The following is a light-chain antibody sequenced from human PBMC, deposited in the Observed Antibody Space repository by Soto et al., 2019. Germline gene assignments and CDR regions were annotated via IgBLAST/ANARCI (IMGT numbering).Light chain of an antibody. CDR2: DAS. Sequence: EIVLTQSPVTLSLSPGERATLSCRASQSVRTYLAWYQVKPGQAPRLLIYDASRRASGVPARFSGSGSGTDFTLTISSLQPDDFATYYCQQYNSYWTFGQGTKVDIK. CDR3: QQYNSYWT. J-gene: IGKJ1*01. V-gene: IGKV3-11*01. CDR1: QSVRTY.